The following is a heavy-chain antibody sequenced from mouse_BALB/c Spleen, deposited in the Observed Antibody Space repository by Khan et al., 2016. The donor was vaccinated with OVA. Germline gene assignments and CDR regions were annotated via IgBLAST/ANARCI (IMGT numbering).Heavy chain of an antibody. D-gene: IGHD2-14*01. J-gene: IGHJ4*01. CDR3: ARSTKEYAMDY. CDR2: INPRSGYT. CDR1: GYTFTSHT. V-gene: IGHV1-4*01. Sequence: QVQLQQSGAELARPGASVKMSCKASGYTFTSHTMHWVKQRPGQGLEWIGYINPRSGYTNYNQKFNDKATLTADKSSSTAYMQLSSLTSEDSAVYYCARSTKEYAMDYWGQGTSVTVSS.